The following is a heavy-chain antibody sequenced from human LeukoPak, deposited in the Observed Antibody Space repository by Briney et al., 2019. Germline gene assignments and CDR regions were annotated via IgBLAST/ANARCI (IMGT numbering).Heavy chain of an antibody. CDR1: GGSVSSGSYY. D-gene: IGHD2-21*01. CDR2: IYYSGST. CDR3: ARDSGDWFDP. V-gene: IGHV4-61*01. J-gene: IGHJ5*02. Sequence: SETLSLTCTVSGGSVSSGSYYWSWIRQPPGKGLEWIGYIYYSGSTNYNPSLKSRVTISVDTSKNQFSLKLSSVTAADTAMYYCARDSGDWFDPWGQGTLVTVSS.